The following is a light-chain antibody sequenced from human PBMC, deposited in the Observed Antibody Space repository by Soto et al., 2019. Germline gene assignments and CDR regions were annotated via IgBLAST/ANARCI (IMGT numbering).Light chain of an antibody. J-gene: IGKJ1*01. Sequence: DIQMTQSPSTLSASVGDRVTITCRASQSISGWLAWYQQNPGKAPKLLIYKASTLESGVPSRFSGSRSGTEFTLTISSLQPDDFATYYCQQYNNYGSWTFGQGTKVDIK. CDR2: KAS. V-gene: IGKV1-5*03. CDR1: QSISGW. CDR3: QQYNNYGSWT.